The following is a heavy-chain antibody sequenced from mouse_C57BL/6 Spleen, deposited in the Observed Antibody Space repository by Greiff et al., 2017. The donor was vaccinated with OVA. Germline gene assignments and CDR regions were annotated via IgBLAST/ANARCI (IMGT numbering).Heavy chain of an antibody. V-gene: IGHV1-55*01. D-gene: IGHD2-4*01. CDR3: ARRNMGYDYDDGSWFAY. Sequence: VQLQQPGAELVKPGASVKMSCKASGYTFTSYWITWVKQRPGQGLEWIGDIYPGSGSTNYNEKFKSKATLTVDTSSSTAYMQLSSLTSEDSAVYYCARRNMGYDYDDGSWFAYWGQGTLVTVSA. J-gene: IGHJ3*01. CDR1: GYTFTSYW. CDR2: IYPGSGST.